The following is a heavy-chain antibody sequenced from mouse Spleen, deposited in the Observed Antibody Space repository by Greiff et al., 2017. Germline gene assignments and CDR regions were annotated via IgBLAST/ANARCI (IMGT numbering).Heavy chain of an antibody. CDR2: ISSGGDYI. D-gene: IGHD3-2*02. CDR1: GFTFSSYA. Sequence: LVESGEGLVKPGGSLKLSCAASGFTFSSYAMSWVRQTPEKRLEWVAYISSGGDYIYYADTVKGRFTISRDNARNTLYLQMSSLKSEDTAMYYCTRDSSGYVGAMDYWGQGTSVTVSS. V-gene: IGHV5-9-1*02. J-gene: IGHJ4*01. CDR3: TRDSSGYVGAMDY.